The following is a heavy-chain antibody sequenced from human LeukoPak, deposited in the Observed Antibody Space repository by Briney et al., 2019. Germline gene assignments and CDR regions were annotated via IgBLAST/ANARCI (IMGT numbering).Heavy chain of an antibody. Sequence: GGSLRLSCVVSGFTFSSYEMNWVRQAPGKGLEWVSYISSSGSTIYYADSVKGRFTISRDNAKNSLYLQMNSLRAEDTAVYYCARDSIVTGEFDCWGQGTLVTVSS. J-gene: IGHJ4*02. CDR2: ISSSGSTI. D-gene: IGHD2-21*02. CDR3: ARDSIVTGEFDC. CDR1: GFTFSSYE. V-gene: IGHV3-48*03.